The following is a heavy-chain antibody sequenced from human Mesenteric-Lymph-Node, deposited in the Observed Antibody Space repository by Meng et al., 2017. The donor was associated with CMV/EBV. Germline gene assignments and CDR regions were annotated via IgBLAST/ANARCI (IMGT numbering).Heavy chain of an antibody. V-gene: IGHV1-69*02. CDR2: IIPILGIA. J-gene: IGHJ4*02. CDR1: GGTFSSYT. Sequence: SCKASGGTFSSYTISWVRQAPGQGLEWMGRIIPILGIANYAQKFQGRVAITADKSTSTAYMELSSLRSEDTAVYYCARADDERGLGYWGQGTLVTVSS. D-gene: IGHD1-1*01. CDR3: ARADDERGLGY.